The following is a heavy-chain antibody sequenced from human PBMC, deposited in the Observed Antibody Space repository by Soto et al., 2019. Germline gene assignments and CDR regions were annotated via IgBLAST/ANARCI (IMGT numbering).Heavy chain of an antibody. CDR1: GFTFSSYG. D-gene: IGHD3-22*01. J-gene: IGHJ5*02. Sequence: GGSLRLSCAASGFTFSSYGMHWVRQAPGKGLEWVAVIWYDGSNKYYADSVKGRFTISRDNSKNTLYLQMNSLRAEDTAVYYCARDGHYYDSSGYPGDWFDPWGQGTLVTVSS. V-gene: IGHV3-33*01. CDR3: ARDGHYYDSSGYPGDWFDP. CDR2: IWYDGSNK.